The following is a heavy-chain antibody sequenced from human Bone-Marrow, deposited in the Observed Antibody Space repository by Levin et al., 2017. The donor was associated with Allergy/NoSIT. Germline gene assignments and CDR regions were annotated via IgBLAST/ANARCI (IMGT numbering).Heavy chain of an antibody. Sequence: PGGSLRLSCSASAFSSTAYGVTWVRQAPGKGLEWVAAINGIGSSVFYEDSVRGRFTISRDTTQRALFHLQMNSLRVEDTAVYYCAKMEGRNLLAFRLWRGSVYYFDNWGQGTLVTVSS. D-gene: IGHD3-3*02. CDR1: AFSSTAYG. J-gene: IGHJ4*02. CDR3: AKMEGRNLLAFRLWRGSVYYFDN. V-gene: IGHV3-23*01. CDR2: INGIGSSV.